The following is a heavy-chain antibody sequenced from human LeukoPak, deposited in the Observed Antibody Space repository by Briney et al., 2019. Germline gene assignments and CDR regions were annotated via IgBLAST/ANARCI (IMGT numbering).Heavy chain of an antibody. J-gene: IGHJ4*02. V-gene: IGHV4-4*07. CDR3: ARENDSSGYYWYYFDY. CDR1: GGSISNFY. D-gene: IGHD3-22*01. Sequence: SETLSLTCTVSGGSISNFYWSWIRQPAGKGLEWIGYIYTSGSTKYNPSLKSRVTLSIDTSKSQFSLKLSSVTAADTAVYYCARENDSSGYYWYYFDYWGQGTLVTVSS. CDR2: IYTSGST.